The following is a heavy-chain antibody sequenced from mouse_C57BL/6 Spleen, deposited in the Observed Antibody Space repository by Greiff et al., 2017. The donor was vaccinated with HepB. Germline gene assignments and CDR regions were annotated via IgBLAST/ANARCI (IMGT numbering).Heavy chain of an antibody. CDR1: VFTFSSYA. Sequence: EVMLVESGGGLVKPGGSLKLSCAASVFTFSSYAMSWVRQTPEKRLEWVATISDGGSYTYYPDNVKGRFTISRDNAKHNLYLQMSHLKSEDTAMYYCARGAGTAWFAYWGQGTLVTVSA. J-gene: IGHJ3*01. CDR3: ARGAGTAWFAY. CDR2: ISDGGSYT. V-gene: IGHV5-4*03. D-gene: IGHD4-1*01.